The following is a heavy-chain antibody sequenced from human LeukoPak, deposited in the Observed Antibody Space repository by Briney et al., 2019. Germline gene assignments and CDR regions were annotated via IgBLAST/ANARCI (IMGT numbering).Heavy chain of an antibody. CDR2: ISYDGSNK. J-gene: IGHJ4*02. Sequence: GGSLRLSCAASGFTFSSYAMHWVRQAPGKGLEWVAVISYDGSNKYYADSVKGRFTISRDNSKNTLYLQMNSLRAEDTAVYYCARGLAARPYDYWGQGTLVTVSS. D-gene: IGHD6-6*01. CDR1: GFTFSSYA. V-gene: IGHV3-30-3*01. CDR3: ARGLAARPYDY.